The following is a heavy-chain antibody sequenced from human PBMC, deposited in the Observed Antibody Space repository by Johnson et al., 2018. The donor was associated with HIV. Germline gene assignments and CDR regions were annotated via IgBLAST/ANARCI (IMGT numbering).Heavy chain of an antibody. J-gene: IGHJ3*01. Sequence: QVQLVESGGGVVQPGGSLRLSCAASGFTFSSYGMHWVRQAPGKGLAWVAFIRYDGSNKYYDDSVKGRFTISRDNSRNTLNLQMNSLRPEDTAVYYCAKGMGLSIGELSDAFHFWGLGTVVTVSS. V-gene: IGHV3-30*02. CDR2: IRYDGSNK. CDR3: AKGMGLSIGELSDAFHF. D-gene: IGHD3-10*01. CDR1: GFTFSSYG.